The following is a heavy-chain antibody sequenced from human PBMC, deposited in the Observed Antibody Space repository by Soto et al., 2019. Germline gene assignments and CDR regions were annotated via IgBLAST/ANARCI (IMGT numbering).Heavy chain of an antibody. CDR2: IKQDGSEK. V-gene: IGHV3-7*01. CDR1: GFTFSSYW. J-gene: IGHJ6*02. CDR3: ARAGIFGVAHYYGMDV. Sequence: PGGSLRLSCAASGFTFSSYWMSWVRQAPGKGLEWVANIKQDGSEKYYVDSVKGRFTISRDNTKNSLYLQMNSLRAEDTAVYYCARAGIFGVAHYYGMDVWGQGTTVTVSS. D-gene: IGHD3-3*01.